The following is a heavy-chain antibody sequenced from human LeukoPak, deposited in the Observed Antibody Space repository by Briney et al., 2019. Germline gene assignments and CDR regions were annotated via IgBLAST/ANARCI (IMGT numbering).Heavy chain of an antibody. J-gene: IGHJ4*02. CDR1: GFTFSCYA. V-gene: IGHV3-23*01. Sequence: GRSLRLSCAASGFTFSCYAMGWVRQAPGEGLGCVSAISGSVGSTYYAESVKDLFTIFRDNSKNTLYLQMNSLRAEDTAVYYCAKDFFYGSGSYYIIGYFDYWGQGTLVTVSS. CDR2: ISGSVGST. CDR3: AKDFFYGSGSYYIIGYFDY. D-gene: IGHD3-10*01.